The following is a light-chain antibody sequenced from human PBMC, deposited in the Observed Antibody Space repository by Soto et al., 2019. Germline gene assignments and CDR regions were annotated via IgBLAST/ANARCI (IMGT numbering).Light chain of an antibody. CDR2: DAS. Sequence: DIVLTQSPGTLSLSPGEIATLSCRASQSVRSRYLAWYQQKAGQAPRLLIYDASRRATGISDRFSGSGSGTDFTLTISRLEPEDFAVYYCQQYGSSVTFGGGTKVEIK. V-gene: IGKV3-20*01. J-gene: IGKJ4*01. CDR1: QSVRSRY. CDR3: QQYGSSVT.